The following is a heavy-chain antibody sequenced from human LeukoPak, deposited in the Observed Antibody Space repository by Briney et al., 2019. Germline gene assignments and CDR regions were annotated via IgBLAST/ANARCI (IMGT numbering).Heavy chain of an antibody. CDR2: IRYDGRNK. CDR1: GFSFSSYA. J-gene: IGHJ4*02. D-gene: IGHD3-10*01. Sequence: SGGSLRLSCAASGFSFSSYAMHWVRQAPGKGLEWVAFIRYDGRNKYYADSVKGRFTISRDNSKNTLYLQMNSLRAEDTSVYYCAKDDGSGSHDWHYFDYWGQGTLVTVSS. V-gene: IGHV3-30*02. CDR3: AKDDGSGSHDWHYFDY.